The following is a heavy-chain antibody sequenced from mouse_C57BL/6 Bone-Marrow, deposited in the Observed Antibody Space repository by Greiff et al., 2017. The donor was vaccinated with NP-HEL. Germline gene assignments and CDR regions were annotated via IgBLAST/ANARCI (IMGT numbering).Heavy chain of an antibody. V-gene: IGHV5-16*01. D-gene: IGHD1-1*01. CDR2: INYDGSST. CDR1: GFTFSDYY. Sequence: EVHLVESEGGLVQPGSSMKLSCTASGFTFSDYYMAWVRQVPEKGLEWVANINYDGSSTYYLDSLKSRFIISRDNAKNILYLQMSSLKSEDTATYYCAREGSYYYGSSHWYFDVWGTGTTVTVSS. CDR3: AREGSYYYGSSHWYFDV. J-gene: IGHJ1*03.